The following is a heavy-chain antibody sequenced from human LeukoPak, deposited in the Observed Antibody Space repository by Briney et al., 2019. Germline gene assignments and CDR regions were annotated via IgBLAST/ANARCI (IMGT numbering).Heavy chain of an antibody. V-gene: IGHV3-11*01. J-gene: IGHJ4*02. CDR1: GFTFSDYY. D-gene: IGHD3-22*01. Sequence: GGSLRLSCAASGFTFSDYYMSWIRQAPGKGLEWVSYISSSGSTIYYADSVKGRFTISRDNAKDSLYLQMNSLRAEDTAVYYCAKELRFGITMIVVARYYFDYWGQGTLVTVSS. CDR3: AKELRFGITMIVVARYYFDY. CDR2: ISSSGSTI.